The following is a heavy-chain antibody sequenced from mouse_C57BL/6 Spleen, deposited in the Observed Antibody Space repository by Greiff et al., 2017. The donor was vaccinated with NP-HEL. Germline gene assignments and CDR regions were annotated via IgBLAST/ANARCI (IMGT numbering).Heavy chain of an antibody. J-gene: IGHJ2*01. CDR2: IRLKSDNYAT. Sequence: EVMLVESGGGLVQPGGSMKLSCVASGFTFRNYWMNWVRQSPEKGLEWVAQIRLKSDNYATHYAESVKGRFTISRDDSKSSFYLQMNNLRAEDTGSYYCAGRDYDYADYWGQGTTLTVSS. CDR3: AGRDYDYADY. CDR1: GFTFRNYW. V-gene: IGHV6-3*01. D-gene: IGHD2-4*01.